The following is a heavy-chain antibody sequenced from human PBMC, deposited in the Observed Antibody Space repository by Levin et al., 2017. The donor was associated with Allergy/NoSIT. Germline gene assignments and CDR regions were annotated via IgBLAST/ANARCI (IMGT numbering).Heavy chain of an antibody. V-gene: IGHV3-23*01. D-gene: IGHD2-15*01. CDR3: AKNTGGSGYSPNWFDP. CDR1: GFTFSSYA. J-gene: IGHJ5*02. Sequence: PGESLKISCAASGFTFSSYAMSWVRQAPGKGLEWVSAISGSGGSTYYADSVKGRFTISRDNSKNTLYLQMNSLRAEDTALYYCAKNTGGSGYSPNWFDPWGQGTLVTVSS. CDR2: ISGSGGST.